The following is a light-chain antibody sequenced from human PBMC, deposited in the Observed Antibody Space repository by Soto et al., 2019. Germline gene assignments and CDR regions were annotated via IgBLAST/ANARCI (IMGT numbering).Light chain of an antibody. CDR2: GAS. Sequence: EIVLTPSPGTLSFSPLEIANLSCRSSQSVTNNYLAWYQQKPGQAPRLLIDGASSRATGVPDRFSGTGSGTDFTLTISRLEPEDFAVFYCQKYGNSPIPFGQGTRLEIK. J-gene: IGKJ5*01. V-gene: IGKV3-20*01. CDR3: QKYGNSPIP. CDR1: QSVTNNY.